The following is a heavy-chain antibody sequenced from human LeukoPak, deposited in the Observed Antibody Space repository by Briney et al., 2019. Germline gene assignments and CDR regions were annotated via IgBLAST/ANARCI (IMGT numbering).Heavy chain of an antibody. CDR1: GFTFSSYA. J-gene: IGHJ6*02. CDR2: ISYDGSNK. Sequence: GGSLRLSCAASGFTFSSYAMHWVRQAPGKGLEWVAVISYDGSNKYYADSVKGRFTISRDNSKNTLYLQMNSLRAEDTAVYYCACYDYGMDVWGQGTTVTVSS. CDR3: ACYDYGMDV. D-gene: IGHD2-2*01. V-gene: IGHV3-30*04.